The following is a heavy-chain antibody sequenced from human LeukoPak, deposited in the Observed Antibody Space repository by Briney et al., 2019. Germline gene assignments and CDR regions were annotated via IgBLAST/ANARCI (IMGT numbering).Heavy chain of an antibody. CDR1: GGSISSGDYY. CDR3: ARVGEYNYDSSGLGYFDY. D-gene: IGHD3-22*01. J-gene: IGHJ4*02. CDR2: IYYSGST. V-gene: IGHV4-30-4*01. Sequence: SETLSLTCTVSGGSISSGDYYWSWIRQPPGKGLEWIGYIYYSGSTYYNPSLKSRVTISVDTSKNQFSLKLGSVTAADTAVYYCARVGEYNYDSSGLGYFDYWGQGTLVTVSS.